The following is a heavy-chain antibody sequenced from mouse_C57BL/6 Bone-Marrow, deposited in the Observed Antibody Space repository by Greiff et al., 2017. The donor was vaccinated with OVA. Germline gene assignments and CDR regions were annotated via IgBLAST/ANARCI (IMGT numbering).Heavy chain of an antibody. V-gene: IGHV1-59*01. D-gene: IGHD1-1*01. J-gene: IGHJ2*01. CDR1: GYPFTSYW. CDR2: LDPSDSYT. Sequence: QVHVKQPGAELVRPGPSVKLSCKASGYPFTSYWMHGVKQRPGQGLEWNGVLDPSDSYTNSNQTFKGKATLTVDTSASTAYMQLSSLTSEDSAVYYCARGTVAPFYWGQGTTLTVSS. CDR3: ARGTVAPFY.